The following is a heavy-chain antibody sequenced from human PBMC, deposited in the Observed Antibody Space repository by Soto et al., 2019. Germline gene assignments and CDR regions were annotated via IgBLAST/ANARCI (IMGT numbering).Heavy chain of an antibody. CDR1: GFTFSSYG. CDR3: AVGDGYNYVLDY. D-gene: IGHD5-12*01. V-gene: IGHV3-33*01. Sequence: QVQLVESGGGVVQPGRSLRLSCAASGFTFSSYGMHWVRQAPGKGLEWVAVIWYDGSNKYYADSVKGRFTISRDNSKNTLYLQMNSLRAEDTAVYYCAVGDGYNYVLDYWGREPWSPSPQ. CDR2: IWYDGSNK. J-gene: IGHJ4*02.